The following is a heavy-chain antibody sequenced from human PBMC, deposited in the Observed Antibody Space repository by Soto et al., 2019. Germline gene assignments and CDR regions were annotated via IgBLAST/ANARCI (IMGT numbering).Heavy chain of an antibody. CDR1: GGSISSSSYY. CDR3: ARRYYDILTGILPPGY. J-gene: IGHJ4*02. D-gene: IGHD3-9*01. V-gene: IGHV4-39*01. Sequence: QLQLQESGPGLVKPSETLSLTCTVSGGSISSSSYYWGWIRQPPGKGLEWIGSIYYSGSTYYNPSLKSRVTISVDTSKNQFSLKLSSVTAADTAVYYCARRYYDILTGILPPGYWGQGTLVTVSS. CDR2: IYYSGST.